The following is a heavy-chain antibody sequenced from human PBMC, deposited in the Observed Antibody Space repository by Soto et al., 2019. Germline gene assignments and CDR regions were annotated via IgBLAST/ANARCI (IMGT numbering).Heavy chain of an antibody. V-gene: IGHV4-59*01. CDR2: IYYNGST. D-gene: IGHD3-10*01. CDR3: AREGYYSGSGVDY. J-gene: IGHJ4*02. CDR1: GGSISSDY. Sequence: QVQLQESGPGLVKPSETLSLTCTVYGGSISSDYWSWIRQPPGKGLEWIGYIYYNGSTNYNPSLKSRVTISVDTSKNQFSLKLSSVTAADTAVYYCAREGYYSGSGVDYWGQGTLVTVSS.